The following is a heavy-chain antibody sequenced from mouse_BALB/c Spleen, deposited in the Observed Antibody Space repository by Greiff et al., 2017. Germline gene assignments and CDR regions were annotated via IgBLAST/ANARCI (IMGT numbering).Heavy chain of an antibody. CDR2: ISSGGST. D-gene: IGHD1-2*01. V-gene: IGHV5-6-5*01. J-gene: IGHJ4*01. CDR3: ARKGDYYGSGAMDY. CDR1: GFTFSSYA. Sequence: EVKLVESGGGLVKPGGSLKLSCAASGFTFSSYAMSLVRQTPEKRLEWVASISSGGSTYYPDSVKGRFTISRDNPKNTLFLQMTSLRSEDTAMYYCARKGDYYGSGAMDYWGQGTSVTVSS.